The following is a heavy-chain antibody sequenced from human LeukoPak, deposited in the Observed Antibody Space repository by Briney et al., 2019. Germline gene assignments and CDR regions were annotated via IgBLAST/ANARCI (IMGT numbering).Heavy chain of an antibody. CDR1: GFTFSSYS. CDR3: TTGSQSTMIVVVTTVDY. V-gene: IGHV3-48*01. D-gene: IGHD3-22*01. Sequence: GGSLRLSCAASGFTFSSYSMNWVRQAPGKGLEWVSYISSSGTIIYYADSVKGRFTISRDIAKNSLFLQMNSLKTEDTAVYYCTTGSQSTMIVVVTTVDYWGQGTLVTVSS. J-gene: IGHJ4*02. CDR2: ISSSGTII.